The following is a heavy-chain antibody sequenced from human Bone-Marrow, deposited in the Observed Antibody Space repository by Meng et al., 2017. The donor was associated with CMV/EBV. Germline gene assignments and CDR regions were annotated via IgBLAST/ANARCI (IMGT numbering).Heavy chain of an antibody. V-gene: IGHV4/OR15-8*02. Sequence: VPPWGAGPGLGTCTEALPLQSGVPGGCHSNCNWWSWVRPPGGPGQGWVGEIFHAGNTNYNPSLKSLATMSLDKSKNQFSLTLTFVTAADTAVSYCARDFHSPLTVFDSWGQGTLVTVSS. CDR1: GGCHSNCNW. CDR2: IFHAGNT. CDR3: ARDFHSPLTVFDS. J-gene: IGHJ4*02. D-gene: IGHD4-11*01.